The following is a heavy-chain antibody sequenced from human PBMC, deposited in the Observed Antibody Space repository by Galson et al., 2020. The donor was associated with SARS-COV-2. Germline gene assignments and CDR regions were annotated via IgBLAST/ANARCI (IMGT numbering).Heavy chain of an antibody. CDR1: GGSFSGYY. V-gene: IGHV4-34*01. CDR2: INHSGST. J-gene: IGHJ3*02. CDR3: ARTDYDSPDSGQYAFDI. D-gene: IGHD3-22*01. Sequence: SETLSLTCDVYGGSFSGYYWTWIRQPPGKGLAWIGEINHSGSTNYNPPLKSRVTMSIDTSKNQFSLKLSSVTAADTAVYYGARTDYDSPDSGQYAFDIWGQGTMVTVSS.